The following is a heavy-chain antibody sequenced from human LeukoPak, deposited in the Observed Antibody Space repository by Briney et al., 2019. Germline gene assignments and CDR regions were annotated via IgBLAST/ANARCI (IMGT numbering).Heavy chain of an antibody. J-gene: IGHJ4*02. V-gene: IGHV4-39*02. Sequence: SETLSLTCTVSGGSISSSSYYWGWIRQPPGKGLEWIGSIYYSGSTYYNPSLKSRVTISVDTSKNQFSLKLSSVTAADTAVYYCAIESSIAARSFDYWGQGTLVTVSS. CDR2: IYYSGST. D-gene: IGHD6-6*01. CDR1: GGSISSSSYY. CDR3: AIESSIAARSFDY.